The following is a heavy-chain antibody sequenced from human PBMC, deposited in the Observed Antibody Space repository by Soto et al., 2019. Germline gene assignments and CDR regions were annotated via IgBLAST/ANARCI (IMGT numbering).Heavy chain of an antibody. CDR3: ARDDRSVSGVVTLDH. J-gene: IGHJ4*02. V-gene: IGHV1-3*01. CDR2: TNEGSGNT. Sequence: EASVKVSCKATGYSFKNYAVHWVREAPGQRLEWMGFTNEGSGNTRFSQKFQGRISITRDTSASTVYLDLSSLTSEDTAIYYCARDDRSVSGVVTLDHWGPGTLVT. D-gene: IGHD3-3*01. CDR1: GYSFKNYA.